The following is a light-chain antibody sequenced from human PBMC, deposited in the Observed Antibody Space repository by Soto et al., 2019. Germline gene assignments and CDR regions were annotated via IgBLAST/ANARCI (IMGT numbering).Light chain of an antibody. CDR1: QTISSW. J-gene: IGKJ1*01. Sequence: DIQMTQSPSTLSVSVGDRVTITCRASQTISSWLAWYQQKPGKAPKLLIYKASTLTSGVPSRFSGSGSGTEFTLTISSLQPDDFATYYCQHYKSYSEAFGQGTKVELK. V-gene: IGKV1-5*03. CDR2: KAS. CDR3: QHYKSYSEA.